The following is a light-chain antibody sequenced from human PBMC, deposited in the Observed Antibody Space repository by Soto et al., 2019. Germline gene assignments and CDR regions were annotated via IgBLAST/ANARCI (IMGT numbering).Light chain of an antibody. Sequence: GDNVTITCRASQVISTSLAWYQVKPGKAPKLLIYAAPTLESGVPSRFSATVSGTEFSLTITSLQPEDFATYYCQQLFDSPITFGQGTLLEVK. V-gene: IGKV1-9*01. J-gene: IGKJ5*01. CDR2: AAP. CDR1: QVISTS. CDR3: QQLFDSPIT.